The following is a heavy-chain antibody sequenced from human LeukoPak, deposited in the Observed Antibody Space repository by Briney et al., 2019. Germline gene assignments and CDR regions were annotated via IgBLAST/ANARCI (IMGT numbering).Heavy chain of an antibody. CDR3: ARDQVARDIVVVLTATGTIGY. Sequence: GASVKVSCKASGYTFTGYYMHWVRQAPGQGLEWMGWINPNSGGTNYAQKFQGRVTMTRDTSISTAYMELSRLRSDDTAVYYCARDQVARDIVVVLTATGTIGYWGQGTLVTVSS. CDR2: INPNSGGT. V-gene: IGHV1-2*02. D-gene: IGHD2-15*01. CDR1: GYTFTGYY. J-gene: IGHJ4*02.